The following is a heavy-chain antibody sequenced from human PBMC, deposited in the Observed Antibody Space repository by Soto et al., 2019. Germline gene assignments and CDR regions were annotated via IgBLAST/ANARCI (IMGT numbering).Heavy chain of an antibody. V-gene: IGHV3-33*01. CDR2: IWYDGSNK. J-gene: IGHJ6*03. Sequence: GGSLRLSCAASGFTFSSYGMHWVRQAPGKGLEWVAVIWYDGSNKYYADSVKGRFTISRDNSKNTLYLQMNSLRAEDTAVYYCARGAAGEHYYYYYYMDVWGKGTTVTVSS. CDR3: ARGAAGEHYYYYYYMDV. D-gene: IGHD6-13*01. CDR1: GFTFSSYG.